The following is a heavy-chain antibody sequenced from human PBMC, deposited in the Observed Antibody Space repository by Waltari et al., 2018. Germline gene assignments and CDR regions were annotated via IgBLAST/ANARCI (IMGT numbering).Heavy chain of an antibody. V-gene: IGHV3-72*01. J-gene: IGHJ4*02. CDR1: GFTLGAHH. D-gene: IGHD3-10*01. CDR3: AVWFAGRVGC. Sequence: GRLGGCGGGLARPEGPWGSPWPASGFTLGAHHLDWVGQAPGTGLEWVGRTKNKANGYTTEYVASVRGRFTISRDDSRNSLYLQMNSLKTEDTAVYYCAVWFAGRVGCWGQGTLVTVSS. CDR2: TKNKANGYTT.